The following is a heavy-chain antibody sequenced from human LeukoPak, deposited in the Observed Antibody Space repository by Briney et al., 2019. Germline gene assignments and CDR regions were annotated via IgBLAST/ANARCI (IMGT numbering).Heavy chain of an antibody. Sequence: SQTLSLTCAISGDSVSSNSAAWNWIRQSPSRGLEWLGRTCYKSKWDYQYAVSVKSRITISPDTSKNQFSLQLNSVTPEDTAVYYCANWDHRGARFTAWGQGTLVTVSS. J-gene: IGHJ1*01. D-gene: IGHD4/OR15-4a*01. V-gene: IGHV6-1*01. CDR1: GDSVSSNSAA. CDR3: ANWDHRGARFTA. CDR2: TCYKSKWDY.